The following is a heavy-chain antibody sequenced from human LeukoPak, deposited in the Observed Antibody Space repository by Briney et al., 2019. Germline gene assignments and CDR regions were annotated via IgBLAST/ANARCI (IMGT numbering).Heavy chain of an antibody. CDR2: INRSGST. J-gene: IGHJ4*02. D-gene: IGHD3-3*01. Sequence: PSETLSLTCAVCGRSFCGHYWSGTRHPPGKWLEWIGEINRSGSTNYKPSLKSRVTIPIDTSKNQLSLKVSSVTAADTAVYYCARGRTIFGVVTPTGYFDYWGQGTLVTVSS. CDR3: ARGRTIFGVVTPTGYFDY. CDR1: GRSFCGHY. V-gene: IGHV4-34*01.